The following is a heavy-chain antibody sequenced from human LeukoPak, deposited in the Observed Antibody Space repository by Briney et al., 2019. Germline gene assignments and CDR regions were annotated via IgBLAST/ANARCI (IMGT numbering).Heavy chain of an antibody. CDR3: ARDSSRFNWFDS. CDR1: GGSISSYY. J-gene: IGHJ5*01. Sequence: SETLSLTCAVCGGSISSYYWSWIRQPPGKGLEWIGYMYYSGSTNYNPSLKSRVTIAMDTSKNQYSLTLSSVTAADTAVYYCARDSSRFNWFDSWGQGILVTVSS. CDR2: MYYSGST. D-gene: IGHD6-13*01. V-gene: IGHV4-59*12.